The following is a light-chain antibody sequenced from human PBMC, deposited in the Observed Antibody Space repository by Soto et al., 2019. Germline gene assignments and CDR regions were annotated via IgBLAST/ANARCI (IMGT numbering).Light chain of an antibody. CDR3: QQYNTYRT. Sequence: DIQMTQSPSTLSASVGDRVTITCRASQGISTWLAWYQQKPGKAPNLLIYDASTLESGVPSRFSGSGSGTEFTLNISGLQPDDFGTYFCQQYNTYRTFGQGTKVEV. J-gene: IGKJ1*01. CDR2: DAS. CDR1: QGISTW. V-gene: IGKV1-5*01.